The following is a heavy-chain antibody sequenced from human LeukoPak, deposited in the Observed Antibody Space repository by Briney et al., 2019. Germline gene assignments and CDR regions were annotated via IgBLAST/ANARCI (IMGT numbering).Heavy chain of an antibody. CDR1: GFTFSSYW. Sequence: GGSLRLSCAASGFTFSSYWMTWVRQPAGRGLEWVANIKEDGSKKYYVDSVKGRFTISRDNAKNSLYLQMNSLRAEDTAVYYCARGGAVAGTTAYWGQGTLVTVSS. CDR2: IKEDGSKK. CDR3: ARGGAVAGTTAY. D-gene: IGHD6-19*01. V-gene: IGHV3-7*01. J-gene: IGHJ4*02.